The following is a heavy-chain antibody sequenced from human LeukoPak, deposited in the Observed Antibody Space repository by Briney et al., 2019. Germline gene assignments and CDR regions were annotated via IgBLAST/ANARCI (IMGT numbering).Heavy chain of an antibody. CDR1: GFTFGSYW. CDR2: IKQDGSET. CDR3: ARQPFDY. Sequence: GGSLRLSCVASGFTFGSYWMSWVRQAPGKGLEWVANIKQDGSETYYVDSVKGRFTISRDNAGNSVFLQMSSLRVEDTAIYYCARQPFDYWGQGTLVTVSS. J-gene: IGHJ4*02. V-gene: IGHV3-7*01.